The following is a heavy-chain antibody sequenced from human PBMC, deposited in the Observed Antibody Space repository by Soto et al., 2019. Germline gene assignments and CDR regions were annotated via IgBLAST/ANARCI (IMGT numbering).Heavy chain of an antibody. CDR3: ARLFAGRGYSGYGGAFDF. Sequence: HPGGSLRLSCAASGLTFSSYDMSWVRQAPGKGLEWVSGIGVSGRSTFYADSVKGRFTISRDNSKNTLYLQMNSLRAEDTAVYYCARLFAGRGYSGYGGAFDFWGQGTMVTVSS. CDR1: GLTFSSYD. D-gene: IGHD5-12*01. CDR2: IGVSGRST. V-gene: IGHV3-23*01. J-gene: IGHJ3*01.